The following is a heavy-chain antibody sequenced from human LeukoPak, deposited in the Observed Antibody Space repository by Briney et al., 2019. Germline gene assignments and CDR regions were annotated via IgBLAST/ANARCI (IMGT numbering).Heavy chain of an antibody. J-gene: IGHJ4*02. CDR1: DASISSYY. D-gene: IGHD3-10*01. CDR3: ARQRGTNFDY. CDR2: IYYSGSA. V-gene: IGHV4-59*01. Sequence: SETLSLTCTVSDASISSYYWSWIRQPPGKGLEWIGYIYYSGSANYNPSLKSRVTISVDTSKNQFSLKLSSVTAADTAVYYCARQRGTNFDYWGQGTLVTVSS.